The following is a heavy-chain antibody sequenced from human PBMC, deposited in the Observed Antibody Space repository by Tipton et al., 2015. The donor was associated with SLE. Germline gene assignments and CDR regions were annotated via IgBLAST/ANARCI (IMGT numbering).Heavy chain of an antibody. CDR1: GGSISSGGYY. CDR3: ARGRGFFDY. J-gene: IGHJ4*02. V-gene: IGHV4-31*03. CDR2: INYSGST. Sequence: TLSLTCTVSGGSISSGGYYWSWIRQHPGKGLEWIGYINYSGSTHYNPSLNSRGTISVDTSKNHFSLILGSVSAADTAVYYCARGRGFFDYWGQGTLVTVSS. D-gene: IGHD3-10*01.